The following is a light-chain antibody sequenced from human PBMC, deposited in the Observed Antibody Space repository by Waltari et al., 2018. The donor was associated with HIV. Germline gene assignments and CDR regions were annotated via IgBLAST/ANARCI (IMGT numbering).Light chain of an antibody. V-gene: IGLV1-44*01. CDR3: STWDKTLSAWV. CDR2: AES. Sequence: QSALTQEASVSGTVGQDVTLSCAGNANNVGSFAVGWYQQISPRPPKTVVFAESLSSGIRDRISVSKSGTTASLTISGLQPEDEADYYCSTWDKTLSAWVFGGGTKLTVL. CDR1: ANNVGSFA. J-gene: IGLJ3*02.